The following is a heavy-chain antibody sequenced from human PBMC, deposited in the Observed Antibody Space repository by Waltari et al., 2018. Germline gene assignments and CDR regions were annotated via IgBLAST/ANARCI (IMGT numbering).Heavy chain of an antibody. Sequence: QDHLVQSGTEVKKPGASVKVSCKASGYTFGIYPFTWVRQAPGQGLEWMGWISAHNGKTDYSQKFQGRVAMTTDTSTSTAYMELRSLTSDDTAVYYCARVSSIFGDAFDLWGQGTVVTVSS. CDR2: ISAHNGKT. V-gene: IGHV1-18*01. CDR3: ARVSSIFGDAFDL. CDR1: GYTFGIYP. D-gene: IGHD3-16*01. J-gene: IGHJ3*01.